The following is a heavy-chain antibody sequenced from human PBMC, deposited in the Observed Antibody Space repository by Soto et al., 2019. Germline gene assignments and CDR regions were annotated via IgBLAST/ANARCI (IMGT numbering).Heavy chain of an antibody. Sequence: SETLSLTCTVSGGSIRSVDYYWSWIRQPPGKGLEWIGYIHYTGSTYYNPSLKSRVTISVDTSKNQFSLKLSSVTAADTAVYYCARHRSASSPPPWGYYYYGMDVWGQGTTVTVSS. CDR3: ARHRSASSPPPWGYYYYGMDV. V-gene: IGHV4-30-4*01. CDR1: GGSIRSVDYY. CDR2: IHYTGST. J-gene: IGHJ6*02. D-gene: IGHD6-6*01.